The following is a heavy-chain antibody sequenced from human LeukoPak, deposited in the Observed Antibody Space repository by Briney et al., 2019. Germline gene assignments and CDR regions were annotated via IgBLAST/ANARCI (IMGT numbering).Heavy chain of an antibody. Sequence: PGGSLRLSCAASGFTFSNYGMHWVRQAPGKGLEWVAFIPSDGGKKYYADSVKGRFTISRDNSENTLYLQMNSLRAEDTAVYYCAKEGRLQSWDCWGQGTLVTVSS. CDR2: IPSDGGKK. J-gene: IGHJ4*02. CDR1: GFTFSNYG. V-gene: IGHV3-30*02. CDR3: AKEGRLQSWDC. D-gene: IGHD5-24*01.